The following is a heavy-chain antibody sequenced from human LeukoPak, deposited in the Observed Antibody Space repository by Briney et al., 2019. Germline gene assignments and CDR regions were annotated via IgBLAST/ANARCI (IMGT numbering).Heavy chain of an antibody. J-gene: IGHJ3*02. CDR2: INWNGGST. V-gene: IGHV3-20*04. Sequence: GGSLRLSCAASGFTFDDYGLSWVRQAPGKGLEWVSTINWNGGSTGYADSVKGRFTISRDNAKNSLYLQMNSLRAEDTAVYYCARKRSPGAFDIWGQGTMVTVSS. CDR1: GFTFDDYG. CDR3: ARKRSPGAFDI.